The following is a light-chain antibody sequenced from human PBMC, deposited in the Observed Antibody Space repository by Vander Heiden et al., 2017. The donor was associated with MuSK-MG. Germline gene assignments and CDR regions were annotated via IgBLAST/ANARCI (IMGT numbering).Light chain of an antibody. Sequence: QSVLPPPPSVSAAPGPTVTISGSGITSNIRHHYVYWYQQLPGTAPKLLIFESNKRPSGIPDRFSGSKSGTSATLGITGLQTGDEADYYCGTWDSSLSAGVFGGGTKVTVL. J-gene: IGLJ3*02. CDR2: ESN. V-gene: IGLV1-51*02. CDR3: GTWDSSLSAGV. CDR1: TSNIRHHY.